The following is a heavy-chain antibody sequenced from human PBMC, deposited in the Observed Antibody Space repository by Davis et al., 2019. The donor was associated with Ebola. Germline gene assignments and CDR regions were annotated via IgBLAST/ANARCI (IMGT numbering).Heavy chain of an antibody. J-gene: IGHJ5*02. Sequence: GESLKISCTGSGYSFTSYWIGWVRQMPGKGLEWMGIIYPGDSDTSYSPSFQGQVTISADKSISTAYLQWSSLKASDTAMYYCARRGGYCTGGVCYTGEWFDPWGQGTLVTVSS. D-gene: IGHD2-8*02. CDR2: IYPGDSDT. CDR1: GYSFTSYW. CDR3: ARRGGYCTGGVCYTGEWFDP. V-gene: IGHV5-51*01.